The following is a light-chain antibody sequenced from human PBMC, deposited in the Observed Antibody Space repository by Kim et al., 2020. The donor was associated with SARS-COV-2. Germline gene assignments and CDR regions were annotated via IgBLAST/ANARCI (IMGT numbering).Light chain of an antibody. CDR1: GRNVGRYNY. Sequence: QPITIPATGTGRNVGRYNYVSRYQQHPGKAPRLMFYDVTSRPSGISNRFSGSKSGNTASLTISGLQAEDEADYYCSSYTSTRTVVFGGGTQLTVL. CDR2: DVT. J-gene: IGLJ2*01. CDR3: SSYTSTRTVV. V-gene: IGLV2-14*03.